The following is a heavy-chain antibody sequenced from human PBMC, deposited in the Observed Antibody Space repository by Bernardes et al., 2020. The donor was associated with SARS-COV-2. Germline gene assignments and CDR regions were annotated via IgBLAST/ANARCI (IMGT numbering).Heavy chain of an antibody. D-gene: IGHD6-19*01. CDR1: GFTFSNNG. Sequence: GSLRLSCATSGFTFSNNGMGWVRQAPGKGLEWVSSISASGGTTYYADSVKGRFTLSRDNSEDTLFLQMSSLRAEDTAIYFCAKCVYTSGYYGFDYWGQGTLVTVSS. CDR3: AKCVYTSGYYGFDY. J-gene: IGHJ4*02. CDR2: ISASGGTT. V-gene: IGHV3-23*01.